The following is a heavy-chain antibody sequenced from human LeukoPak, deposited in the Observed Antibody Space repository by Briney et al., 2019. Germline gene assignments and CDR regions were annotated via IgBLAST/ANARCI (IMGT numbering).Heavy chain of an antibody. V-gene: IGHV3-23*01. J-gene: IGHJ4*02. CDR1: GFTFSSYA. CDR3: AREREGTPIFDY. D-gene: IGHD5-24*01. CDR2: ISGSGGST. Sequence: PGGSLRLSCAASGFTFSSYAMSWVRQAPGKGLEWVSAISGSGGSTYYADSVKGRFTISRDNSKNSLYLQMNSLRAEDTAVYYCAREREGTPIFDYWGQGTLVTVSS.